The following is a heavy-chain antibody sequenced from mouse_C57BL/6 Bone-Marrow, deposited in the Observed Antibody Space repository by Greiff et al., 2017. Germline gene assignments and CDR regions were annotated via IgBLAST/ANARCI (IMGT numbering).Heavy chain of an antibody. CDR3: ARLGSRYFDV. V-gene: IGHV5-17*01. CDR2: ISSGSSTI. Sequence: VQLKESGGGLVKPGGSLKLSCAASGFTFSDYGMHWVRQAPEKGLEWVAYISSGSSTIYYADTVKGRFTISRDNAKNTLFLQMTSLRSEDTAMYYCARLGSRYFDVWGTGTTVTVSS. J-gene: IGHJ1*03. D-gene: IGHD1-1*01. CDR1: GFTFSDYG.